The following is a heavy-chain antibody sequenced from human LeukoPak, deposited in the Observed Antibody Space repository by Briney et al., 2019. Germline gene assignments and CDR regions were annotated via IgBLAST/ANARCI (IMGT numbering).Heavy chain of an antibody. D-gene: IGHD3-22*01. CDR1: GGSISSGGYY. CDR3: ARENYDSSGLVGY. Sequence: SQTLSLTCTVSGGSISSGGYYWSWIRQHPGKGLEWIGYIYYSGSTYYNPSLKSRVTISVDTSKNQFSLKLSSVTAADTAVYYCARENYDSSGLVGYWGQGTLVTVSS. V-gene: IGHV4-31*03. J-gene: IGHJ4*02. CDR2: IYYSGST.